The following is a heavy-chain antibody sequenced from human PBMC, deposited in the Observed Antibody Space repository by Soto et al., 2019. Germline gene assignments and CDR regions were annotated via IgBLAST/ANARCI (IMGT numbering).Heavy chain of an antibody. CDR1: GFTFSSYA. CDR3: ASSPLYYDSSGYISDY. J-gene: IGHJ4*02. CDR2: ISGSGDDT. D-gene: IGHD3-22*01. V-gene: IGHV3-23*01. Sequence: PGGSLILSCAASGFTFSSYAMSWVRQAPGKGLEWVSAISGSGDDTDYADSVKGRFTISRDNSKNTLYLRVSSLRVEDTAVYYCASSPLYYDSSGYISDYWGQGTLVTVSS.